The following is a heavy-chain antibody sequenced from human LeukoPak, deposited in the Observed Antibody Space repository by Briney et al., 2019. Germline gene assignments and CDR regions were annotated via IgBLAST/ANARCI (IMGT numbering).Heavy chain of an antibody. J-gene: IGHJ4*02. CDR1: GFTFSDHY. CDR3: ARVGSGYDLDY. CDR2: IRKKGNSYTT. D-gene: IGHD5-12*01. Sequence: GGSLRLSCAASGFTFSDHYMDWVRQAPGKGLEWVGRIRKKGNSYTTEYAASVKGRFTISRDDSKNSLYLQMYSLKTEDTAVYYCARVGSGYDLDYWGQGTLVTVSS. V-gene: IGHV3-72*01.